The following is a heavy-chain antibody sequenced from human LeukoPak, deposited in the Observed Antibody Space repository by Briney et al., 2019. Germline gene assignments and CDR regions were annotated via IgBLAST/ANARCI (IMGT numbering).Heavy chain of an antibody. CDR3: VRVKGSYFDY. Sequence: PGGSLRLSCAASGFPLSSYSINWVRQAPGEGLEWVSYISSSGSAIYYVDSVKGRFTVSRDNAKNSLFLQMNSLRAEDTAVYYCVRVKGSYFDYWGQGALVTVSS. CDR2: ISSSGSAI. CDR1: GFPLSSYS. V-gene: IGHV3-48*01. D-gene: IGHD2-15*01. J-gene: IGHJ4*02.